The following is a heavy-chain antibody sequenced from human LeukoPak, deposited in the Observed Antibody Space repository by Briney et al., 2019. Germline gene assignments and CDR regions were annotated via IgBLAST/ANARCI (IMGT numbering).Heavy chain of an antibody. V-gene: IGHV3-43*02. CDR1: GFTFDDYA. CDR2: ISGDGGST. J-gene: IGHJ4*02. Sequence: GGSLRLSCAASGFTFDDYAMHWVRQAPGKGLEWVSLISGDGGSTYYADSVNGRFTISRDNSKNSLCLQMNSPITDDTALYYCAKDISPPETRKYSRSWLPLFDYWGQGTLVTVSS. D-gene: IGHD6-13*01. CDR3: AKDISPPETRKYSRSWLPLFDY.